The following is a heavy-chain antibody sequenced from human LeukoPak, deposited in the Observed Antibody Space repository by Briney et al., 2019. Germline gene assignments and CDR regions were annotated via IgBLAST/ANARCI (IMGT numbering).Heavy chain of an antibody. CDR3: APGGRTGGVLLSGY. J-gene: IGHJ4*02. CDR2: ISGSGGST. Sequence: GGSLRLSCAASGFTFSSYAMSWVRQAPGKGLEWVSAISGSGGSTYYADSVKGRFTISRDNSKNTLYLQMNSLRAEDTAVYYCAPGGRTGGVLLSGYWGQGTLVTVTS. D-gene: IGHD2-8*02. V-gene: IGHV3-23*01. CDR1: GFTFSSYA.